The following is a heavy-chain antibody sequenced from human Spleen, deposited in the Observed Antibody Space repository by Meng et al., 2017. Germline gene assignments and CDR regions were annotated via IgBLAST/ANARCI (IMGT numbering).Heavy chain of an antibody. CDR2: INHSGST. Sequence: SETLSLTCAVYGVSFSGYYLSWIRQPPGKGLEWIGEINHSGSTNYNPSLKSRVTISVDTSKNQFSLKLGSVTAADTAVYYCASWTVGATRHIDYWGQGTLVTVSS. CDR1: GVSFSGYY. D-gene: IGHD1-26*01. V-gene: IGHV4-34*01. CDR3: ASWTVGATRHIDY. J-gene: IGHJ4*01.